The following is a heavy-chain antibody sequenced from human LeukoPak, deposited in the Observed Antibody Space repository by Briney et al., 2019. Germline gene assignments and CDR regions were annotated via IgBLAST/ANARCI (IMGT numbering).Heavy chain of an antibody. Sequence: SETLSLTCTVSGGSISSSSYYWGWIRQPPGKGLGWIGSIYYSGSTYYNPSLKSRVTISVDTSKNQFSLKLSSVTAADTAVYYCARGTPYYDILPGFANYFDYWGQGTLVTVSS. CDR1: GGSISSSSYY. CDR3: ARGTPYYDILPGFANYFDY. CDR2: IYYSGST. D-gene: IGHD3-9*01. V-gene: IGHV4-39*07. J-gene: IGHJ4*02.